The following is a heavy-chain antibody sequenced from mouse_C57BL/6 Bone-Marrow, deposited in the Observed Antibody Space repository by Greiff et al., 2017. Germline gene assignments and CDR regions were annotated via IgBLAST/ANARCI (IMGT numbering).Heavy chain of an antibody. Sequence: EVQLQQSGPELVKPGASVKISCKASGYSFTGYYMNWVKQSPEKSLEWIGEINPSTGGTTYNQKFKAKATLTVDKSSSTAYMQLKSLTSEDSAVYYCARKGITTVVATGGFDYWGQGTTLTVSS. J-gene: IGHJ2*01. CDR3: ARKGITTVVATGGFDY. D-gene: IGHD1-1*01. V-gene: IGHV1-42*01. CDR2: INPSTGGT. CDR1: GYSFTGYY.